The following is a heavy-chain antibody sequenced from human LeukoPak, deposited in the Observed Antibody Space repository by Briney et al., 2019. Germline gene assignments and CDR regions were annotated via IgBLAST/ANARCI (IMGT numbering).Heavy chain of an antibody. CDR1: GFTFSSYE. D-gene: IGHD3-16*01. J-gene: IGHJ6*02. Sequence: GGSLRLSCAASGFTFSSYEVNWVRQAPGKGLEWVSYISSSGSTIYYADSVKGRFTISRDNAKNSLYLQMNSLRAEDTAVYYCARDGAGVTYYYYGMDVWGQGTTVTVSS. CDR2: ISSSGSTI. V-gene: IGHV3-48*03. CDR3: ARDGAGVTYYYYGMDV.